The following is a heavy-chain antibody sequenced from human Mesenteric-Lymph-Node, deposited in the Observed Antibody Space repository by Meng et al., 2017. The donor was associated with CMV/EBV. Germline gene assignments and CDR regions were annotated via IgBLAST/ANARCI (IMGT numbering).Heavy chain of an antibody. J-gene: IGHJ4*02. D-gene: IGHD3-3*01. CDR2: TYYRSKWYN. CDR3: AKEVFGVVIIGGYYFDY. CDR1: GDSVSSNSAA. V-gene: IGHV6-1*01. Sequence: SETLSLTCAISGDSVSSNSAAWNWIRQSPSRGLEWLGRTYYRSKWYNDYAVSVKSRITINPDTSKNQFSLQLNSVTPEDTAVYYCAKEVFGVVIIGGYYFDYWGQGTLVTAS.